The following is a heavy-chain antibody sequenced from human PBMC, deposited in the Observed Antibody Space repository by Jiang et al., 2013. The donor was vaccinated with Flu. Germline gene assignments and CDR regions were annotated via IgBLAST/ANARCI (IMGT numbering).Heavy chain of an antibody. D-gene: IGHD4-17*01. CDR3: ARPHDYGDYGAFDI. CDR2: ISSSGSTI. CDR1: GFTFSDYY. V-gene: IGHV3-11*04. Sequence: GSLRLSCAASGFTFSDYYMSWIRQAPGKGLEWVSYISSSGSTIYYADSVKGRFTISRDNAKNSLYLQMNSLRAEDTAVYYCARPHDYGDYGAFDIWGQGTMVTVSS. J-gene: IGHJ3*02.